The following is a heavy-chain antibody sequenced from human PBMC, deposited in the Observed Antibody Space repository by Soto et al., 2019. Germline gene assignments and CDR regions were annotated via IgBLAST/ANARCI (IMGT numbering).Heavy chain of an antibody. V-gene: IGHV4-34*01. CDR2: INHSGST. D-gene: IGHD5-18*01. J-gene: IGHJ6*02. Sequence: SETLSLTCAVYGGSFSGYYWSWIRQPPGKGLEWIGEINHSGSTNYNPSLKSRVTISVDTSKNQFSLKLSSVTAADTAVYYCARGRRMVTDHYSYFGMDVWGQGTTVPVSS. CDR3: ARGRRMVTDHYSYFGMDV. CDR1: GGSFSGYY.